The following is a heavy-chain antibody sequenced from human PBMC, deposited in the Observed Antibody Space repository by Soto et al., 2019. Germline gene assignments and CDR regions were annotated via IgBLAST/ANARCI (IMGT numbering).Heavy chain of an antibody. V-gene: IGHV3-73*01. D-gene: IGHD3-3*01. CDR1: GFTFSGSA. Sequence: PGGSLRLSCAASGFTFSGSAIHWVRQASGKGLEWVGRIRSKANDYATTYAASVKGRFTMSRDDSNTAYLQLMNLKSEDTAVYFCCRDKKAFWSGPDYGLGAWGQGTTVTVSS. CDR2: IRSKANDYAT. J-gene: IGHJ6*02. CDR3: CRDKKAFWSGPDYGLGA.